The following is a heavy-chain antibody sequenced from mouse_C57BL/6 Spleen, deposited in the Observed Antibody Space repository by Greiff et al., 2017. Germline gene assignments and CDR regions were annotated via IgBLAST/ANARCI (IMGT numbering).Heavy chain of an antibody. Sequence: QVQLQQPGAELVKPGASVKLSCKASGYTFTSYWMHWVKQRPGQGLEWIGMIHPNSGSTNYNEKFKSKATLTVDKSSSTAYMQLRSLTSEDSAVYYCARGGNRGNYWYFDVWGTGTTVTVSS. CDR2: IHPNSGST. V-gene: IGHV1-64*01. CDR1: GYTFTSYW. J-gene: IGHJ1*03. CDR3: ARGGNRGNYWYFDV. D-gene: IGHD2-1*01.